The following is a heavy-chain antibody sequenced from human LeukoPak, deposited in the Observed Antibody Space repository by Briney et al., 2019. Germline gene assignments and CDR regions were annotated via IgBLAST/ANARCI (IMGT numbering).Heavy chain of an antibody. CDR1: GFIFRSYG. Sequence: PGGSLRLSCVASGFIFRSYGIHCVRQAPGKGLEWVTFMHFDGSNEYYTDFVKGRFTISRDNSKNTVYLQMNSLRAEDTAVYYCAKDVIMHSNGPPEFDPWGQGALVSVS. CDR2: MHFDGSNE. J-gene: IGHJ5*02. CDR3: AKDVIMHSNGPPEFDP. D-gene: IGHD3-22*01. V-gene: IGHV3-30*02.